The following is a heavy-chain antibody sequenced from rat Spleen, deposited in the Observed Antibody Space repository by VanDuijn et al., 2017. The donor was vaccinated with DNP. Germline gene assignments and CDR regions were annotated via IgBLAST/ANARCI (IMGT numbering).Heavy chain of an antibody. CDR2: ITTGGGYT. Sequence: EVQLVESGGGLVQPGRSMKLSCAASGFTFSNYYMAWVRQAPTKGLDWVASITTGGGYTYYRDSVKGRFTISRDNAKSTLYLQMDSLRSEETATYYCASSMGSYYPYYFDYWGQGVMVTVSS. J-gene: IGHJ2*01. CDR1: GFTFSNYY. CDR3: ASSMGSYYPYYFDY. D-gene: IGHD1-12*02. V-gene: IGHV5S11*01.